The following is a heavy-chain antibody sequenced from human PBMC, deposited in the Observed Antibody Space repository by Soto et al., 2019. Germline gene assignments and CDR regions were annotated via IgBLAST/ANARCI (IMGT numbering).Heavy chain of an antibody. CDR2: IYYSGST. CDR3: ARHGATDSDFDY. J-gene: IGHJ4*02. Sequence: SETLSLTCTVSGGSISSSSYYWGWIRQPPGKGLEWIGSIYYSGSTYYNPSLKSRVTISVDTSKNQFSLKLSSVTAADTAVYYCARHGATDSDFDYWGQGTLVT. V-gene: IGHV4-39*01. CDR1: GGSISSSSYY. D-gene: IGHD4-4*01.